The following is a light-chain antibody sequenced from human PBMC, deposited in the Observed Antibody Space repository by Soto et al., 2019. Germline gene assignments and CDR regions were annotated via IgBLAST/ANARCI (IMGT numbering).Light chain of an antibody. CDR2: AAS. V-gene: IGKV1-27*01. Sequence: DIQMTQSPSSLSASVGDRVTITCGASLPISNYLACYGEKPGIIPNLVIYAASTLQAALQARSSGSGSGTDFTLTISSLQPEDVAAYYCQKYNSAPLTFGGGTKVDIK. CDR1: LPISNY. CDR3: QKYNSAPLT. J-gene: IGKJ4*01.